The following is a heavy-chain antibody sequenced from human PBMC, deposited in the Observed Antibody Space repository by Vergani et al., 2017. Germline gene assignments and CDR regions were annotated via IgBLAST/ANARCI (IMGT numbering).Heavy chain of an antibody. J-gene: IGHJ1*01. Sequence: QVHLVESGGGVVQPGRSLRLSCVVSGFTSSYYGMPWVRQAPGKGLEWVAVISYGGKQKYYADSVKGRFTSSRENSTSTLYLQMNSLRTEDTAVYDCATKSCGTPGCQIGYFREWGQGTLVTVSS. CDR2: ISYGGKQK. V-gene: IGHV3-30*03. D-gene: IGHD1-1*01. CDR1: GFTSSYYG. CDR3: ATKSCGTPGCQIGYFRE.